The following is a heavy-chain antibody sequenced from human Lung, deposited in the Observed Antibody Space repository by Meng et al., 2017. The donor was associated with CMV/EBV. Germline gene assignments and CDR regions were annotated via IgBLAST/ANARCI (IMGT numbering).Heavy chain of an antibody. CDR3: ARVRYYYDSSGPTAGGMEV. CDR2: ISSSSSYI. J-gene: IGHJ6*02. V-gene: IGHV3-21*01. CDR1: GFTFSSYS. D-gene: IGHD3-22*01. Sequence: GGSXRLXCAASGFTFSSYSMNWVRQAPGKGLEWVSSISSSSSYIYYADSVKGRFTISRDNAKNSLYLQMNSLRAEDTTVYYCARVRYYYDSSGPTAGGMEVWXQGNXVTVSS.